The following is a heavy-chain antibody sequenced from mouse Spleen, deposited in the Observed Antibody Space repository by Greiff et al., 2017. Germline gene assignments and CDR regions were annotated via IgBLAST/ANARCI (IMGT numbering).Heavy chain of an antibody. V-gene: IGHV1-69*02. CDR3: ARPTTNAMDY. CDR2: IDPSDSYT. Sequence: QVQLKEPGAELVKPGASVKLSCKASGYTFTSYWMHWVKQRPGQGLEWIGEIDPSDSYTNYNQKFKGKATLTVDKSSSTAYMQLSSLTSEDSAVYYCARPTTNAMDYWGQGTSVTVSS. J-gene: IGHJ4*01. CDR1: GYTFTSYW. D-gene: IGHD1-1*01.